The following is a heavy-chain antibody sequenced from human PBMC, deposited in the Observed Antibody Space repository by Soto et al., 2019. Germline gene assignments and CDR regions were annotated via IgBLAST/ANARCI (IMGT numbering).Heavy chain of an antibody. CDR3: ARHPFGVVITSFDY. V-gene: IGHV3-7*03. CDR1: GFTFSSYW. J-gene: IGHJ4*02. Sequence: GGSLRLSCAASGFTFSSYWMSWVRQAPGKGLEWVVNIKQDGSEKYYVDSVKGRFTISRDNAKNSLYLQMNSLRAEDTAVYYCARHPFGVVITSFDYWGQGTLVTVAS. CDR2: IKQDGSEK. D-gene: IGHD3-3*01.